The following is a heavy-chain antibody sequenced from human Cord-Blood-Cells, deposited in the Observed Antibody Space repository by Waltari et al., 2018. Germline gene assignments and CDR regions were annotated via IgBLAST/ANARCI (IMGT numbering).Heavy chain of an antibody. V-gene: IGHV4-38-2*02. D-gene: IGHD3-3*01. J-gene: IGHJ6*02. Sequence: QVQLQESGPGLVKPSETLSLTCTVSGYSISSGYYWGWIRQPPGKGLEWIGSTYHSGSTYYNPSLKDRVTISVDTSKTQFSRKLSSVTAADTAVYYCARDAGQREWLLYYYYGMDVWGQGTTVTVSS. CDR1: GYSISSGYY. CDR3: ARDAGQREWLLYYYYGMDV. CDR2: TYHSGST.